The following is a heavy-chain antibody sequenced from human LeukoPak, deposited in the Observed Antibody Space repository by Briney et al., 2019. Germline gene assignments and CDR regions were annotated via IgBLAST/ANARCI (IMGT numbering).Heavy chain of an antibody. CDR3: ARDESGYDAPDFDY. Sequence: GGSLRLSCAASGFTFSYYYMSWIRQAPGKGLEWVSYISSSGSTIYYADSVKGRFTISRDNAKNSLYMQMNSLRAEDTAVYYCARDESGYDAPDFDYWGQGTLVTVSS. CDR1: GFTFSYYY. CDR2: ISSSGSTI. J-gene: IGHJ4*02. V-gene: IGHV3-11*01. D-gene: IGHD5-12*01.